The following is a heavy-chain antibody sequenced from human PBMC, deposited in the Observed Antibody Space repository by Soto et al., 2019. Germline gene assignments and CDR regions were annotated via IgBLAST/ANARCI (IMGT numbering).Heavy chain of an antibody. D-gene: IGHD3-22*01. CDR1: GGSISSYY. CDR2: IYTSGST. V-gene: IGHV4-4*07. CDR3: ARNGYYYDSSGYYFAY. J-gene: IGHJ4*02. Sequence: SETLSLTCTVSGGSISSYYWSWIRQPAGKGLEWIGRIYTSGSTNYNPSLKSRVTMSVDTSKNQFSLKLSSVTAADTAVYYCARNGYYYDSSGYYFAYWGQGTLVTVSS.